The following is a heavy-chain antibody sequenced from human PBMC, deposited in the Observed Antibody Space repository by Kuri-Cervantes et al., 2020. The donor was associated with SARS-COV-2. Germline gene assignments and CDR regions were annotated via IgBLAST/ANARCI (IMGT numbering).Heavy chain of an antibody. CDR1: GLTFSSYA. J-gene: IGHJ6*02. CDR3: AKVEGYSYGYYYYGMDV. D-gene: IGHD5-18*01. V-gene: IGHV3-30-3*01. Sequence: GGSLRLSCAASGLTFSSYAMHWVRQAPGKGLEWVAVISYDGSNKYYADSVKGRFTISRDNSKNTLYLQMNSLRAEDTAVYYCAKVEGYSYGYYYYGMDVWGQGTTVTVSS. CDR2: ISYDGSNK.